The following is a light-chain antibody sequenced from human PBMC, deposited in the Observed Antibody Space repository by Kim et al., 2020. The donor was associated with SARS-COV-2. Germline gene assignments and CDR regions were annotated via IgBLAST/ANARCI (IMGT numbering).Light chain of an antibody. J-gene: IGLJ3*02. CDR2: YDS. V-gene: IGLV3-21*04. CDR1: NIGSKS. CDR3: QVWDSSSDHPGV. Sequence: PGKTARITCGGNNIGSKSVHWYQQRPGQATVLVIYYDSDRPSGIPERFSGSNSGNTATLTISRVEAGDEDDYYCQVWDSSSDHPGVFGGGTQLTVL.